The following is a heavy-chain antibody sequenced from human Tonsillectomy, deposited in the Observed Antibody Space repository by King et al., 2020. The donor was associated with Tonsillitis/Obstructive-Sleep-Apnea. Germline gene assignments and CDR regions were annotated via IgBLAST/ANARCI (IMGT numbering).Heavy chain of an antibody. CDR2: IYPSGTT. Sequence: QLQESGPGLVKPSETLSLTCSVSDDSFSDYSWSWIRQPAGKGLEWIGHIYPSGTTNYNPSLRSRVTMSVDTSRSQFSLRLTSVTAADTAVYYCARESPYDMTSNYYLVFDYWGQGTLVTVSS. J-gene: IGHJ4*02. V-gene: IGHV4-4*07. D-gene: IGHD3-22*01. CDR1: DDSFSDYS. CDR3: ARESPYDMTSNYYLVFDY.